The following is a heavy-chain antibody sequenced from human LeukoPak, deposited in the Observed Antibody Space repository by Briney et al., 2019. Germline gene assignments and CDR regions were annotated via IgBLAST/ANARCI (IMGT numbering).Heavy chain of an antibody. CDR3: AKDFPLVGDGDWAGY. D-gene: IGHD4-17*01. Sequence: PGGSLRLSCIASGFTFSNYGMSWVRQAPGKGLEWVSIISGSGDRTLHADSVKGRFTVSRDNSKNTVYLQMNSLRAEDTAVYYCAKDFPLVGDGDWAGYWGQGTLVTVSS. CDR1: GFTFSNYG. V-gene: IGHV3-23*01. CDR2: ISGSGDRT. J-gene: IGHJ4*02.